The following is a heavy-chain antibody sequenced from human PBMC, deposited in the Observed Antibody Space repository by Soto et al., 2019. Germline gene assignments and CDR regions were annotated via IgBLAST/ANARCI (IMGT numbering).Heavy chain of an antibody. V-gene: IGHV3-23*01. Sequence: GGSLRLSCAASGFTFSSYAMSWVRQAPGKGLEWVSAISGSGGSTYYADSVKGRFTISRDNSKNTLYLQMNSLRAEDTAVYYCAKDLPGSGYDLLDYFDYWGQGTLVTVSS. CDR1: GFTFSSYA. CDR2: ISGSGGST. J-gene: IGHJ4*02. D-gene: IGHD5-12*01. CDR3: AKDLPGSGYDLLDYFDY.